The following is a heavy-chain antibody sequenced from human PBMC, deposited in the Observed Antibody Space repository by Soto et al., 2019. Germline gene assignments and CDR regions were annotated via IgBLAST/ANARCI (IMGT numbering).Heavy chain of an antibody. CDR2: ISSSSSTI. CDR1: GVPFSSYS. D-gene: IGHD1-1*01. V-gene: IGHV3-48*02. CDR3: ARDRTLLRYYGMDV. J-gene: IGHJ6*02. Sequence: TGGSLRLSCAASGVPFSSYSMNWVRQAPGKGLEWVSYISSSSSTIYYADSVKGRFTISRDNAKNSLYLQMNSLRDEDTAVYYCARDRTLLRYYGMDVWGQGTTVTVSS.